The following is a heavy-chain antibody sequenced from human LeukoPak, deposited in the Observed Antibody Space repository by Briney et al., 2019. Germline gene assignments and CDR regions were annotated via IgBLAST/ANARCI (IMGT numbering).Heavy chain of an antibody. CDR2: IYYSGSS. CDR1: GDSISSYY. J-gene: IGHJ6*03. CDR3: ARDSYYYDSSGYYYYYIDV. D-gene: IGHD3-22*01. Sequence: SETLSLTCTVSGDSISSYYWTWIRQPPGKGLEWIGYIYYSGSSNYNPSLEGRVTISVDTSKNQFSLKLSSVTAADTAVYYCARDSYYYDSSGYYYYYIDVWGKGTTVTVSS. V-gene: IGHV4-59*01.